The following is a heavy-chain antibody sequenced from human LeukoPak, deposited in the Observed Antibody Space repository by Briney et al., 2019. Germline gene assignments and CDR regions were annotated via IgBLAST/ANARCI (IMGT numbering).Heavy chain of an antibody. CDR2: ISSSSSYI. CDR1: GFTFSSYS. V-gene: IGHV3-21*01. D-gene: IGHD2-15*01. CDR3: ARDAGYCSGGSCSDYGMDV. Sequence: GGSLRLSCAASGFTFSSYSMNWVRQAPGKGLEWVSSISSSSSYIYYADSVKGRFTISRDNAKNSLYLQMNSLRAEDTAVYHCARDAGYCSGGSCSDYGMDVWGQGTTVTVSS. J-gene: IGHJ6*02.